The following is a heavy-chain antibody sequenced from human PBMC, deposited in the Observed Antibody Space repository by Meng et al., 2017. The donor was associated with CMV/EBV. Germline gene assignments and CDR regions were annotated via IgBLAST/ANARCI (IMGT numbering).Heavy chain of an antibody. CDR2: ISWNSGSI. J-gene: IGHJ4*02. CDR1: GFTFDDYA. Sequence: SLKISCAASGFTFDDYAMHWVRQAPGKGLEWVSGISWNSGSIGYVDSVKGRFTISRDNAKNSLYLQMNSLRAEDTALYYCAKSQGYCSGGSCFIYDYWGQGTLVTVSS. V-gene: IGHV3-9*01. D-gene: IGHD2-15*01. CDR3: AKSQGYCSGGSCFIYDY.